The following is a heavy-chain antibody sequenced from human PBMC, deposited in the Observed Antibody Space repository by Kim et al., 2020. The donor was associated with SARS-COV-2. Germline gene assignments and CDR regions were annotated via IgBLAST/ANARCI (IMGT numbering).Heavy chain of an antibody. D-gene: IGHD1-1*01. Sequence: QKFQGRVTMTRDTSISTAYMELSRLRSDDTAVYYCARVGNINYYYYGMDVWGQGTTVTVSS. J-gene: IGHJ6*02. CDR3: ARVGNINYYYYGMDV. V-gene: IGHV1-2*02.